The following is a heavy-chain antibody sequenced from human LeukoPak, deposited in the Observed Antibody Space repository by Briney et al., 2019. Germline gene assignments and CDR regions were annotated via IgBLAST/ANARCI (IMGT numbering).Heavy chain of an antibody. V-gene: IGHV4-59*08. CDR1: GGSISSYY. Sequence: PSETLSLTCTVSGGSISSYYWSWIRQPPGKGLEWIGYIYYSGSTNYNPSLKSRVTISVDTSKNQFSLKLSSVTAADTAVYYCASRPYGGYFDWYFDLWGRGTLVTVAS. CDR2: IYYSGST. J-gene: IGHJ2*01. CDR3: ASRPYGGYFDWYFDL. D-gene: IGHD3-9*01.